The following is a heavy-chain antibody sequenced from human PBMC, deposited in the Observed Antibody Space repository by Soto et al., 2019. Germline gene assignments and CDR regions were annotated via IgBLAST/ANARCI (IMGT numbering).Heavy chain of an antibody. CDR3: ARRDSSSLGWWFDP. Sequence: SETLSLTCAVYGGSFSGYYWSWIRQPPGKGLEWIGEINHSGSTNYNPSLKSRVTISVDTSKNQFSLKLSSVTAADTAVYYCARRDSSSLGWWFDPWGQGTLVTVSS. D-gene: IGHD6-6*01. CDR1: GGSFSGYY. CDR2: INHSGST. V-gene: IGHV4-34*01. J-gene: IGHJ5*02.